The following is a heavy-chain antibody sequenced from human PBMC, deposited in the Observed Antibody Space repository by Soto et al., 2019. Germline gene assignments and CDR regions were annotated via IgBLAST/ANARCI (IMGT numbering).Heavy chain of an antibody. V-gene: IGHV3-7*05. CDR1: GFTFSSYW. CDR2: IKQDGSEK. CDR3: ARARDYYDSSGYSR. D-gene: IGHD3-22*01. Sequence: GGSLRLSCAASGFTFSSYWMSWVRQAPGKGLEWVANIKQDGSEKYYVDSVKGRFTISRDNAKNSLYLQMNSLRAEDTAVYYCARARDYYDSSGYSRWGQGTLVTVSS. J-gene: IGHJ4*02.